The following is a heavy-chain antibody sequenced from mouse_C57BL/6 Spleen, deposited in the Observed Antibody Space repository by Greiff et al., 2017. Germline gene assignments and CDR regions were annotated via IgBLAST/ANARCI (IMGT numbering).Heavy chain of an antibody. V-gene: IGHV1-80*01. J-gene: IGHJ2*01. CDR1: GYAFSSYW. Sequence: VKLMESGAELVKPGASVKISCKASGYAFSSYWMNWVKQRPGKGLEWIGQIYPGDGDTNYNGKFKGKATLTADKSSSTAYMQLSSLTSEDSAVYFCAIDTTVVAGDYWGQGTTLTVSS. CDR3: AIDTTVVAGDY. CDR2: IYPGDGDT. D-gene: IGHD1-1*01.